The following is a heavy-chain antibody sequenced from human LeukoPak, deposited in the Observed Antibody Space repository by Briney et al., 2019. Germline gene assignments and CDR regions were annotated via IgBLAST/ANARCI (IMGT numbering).Heavy chain of an antibody. V-gene: IGHV3-21*01. D-gene: IGHD6-6*01. CDR2: ISSSSSYI. Sequence: GGSLRLSCAASGFTFSSFSMNWVRQAPGKGLEWVSSISSSSSYIYYADSVKGRFTISRDNAKNSLFLQMNSLRAEDTAVYYRASGVEGSSRNYFDYWGQGTLVTVSS. J-gene: IGHJ4*02. CDR1: GFTFSSFS. CDR3: ASGVEGSSRNYFDY.